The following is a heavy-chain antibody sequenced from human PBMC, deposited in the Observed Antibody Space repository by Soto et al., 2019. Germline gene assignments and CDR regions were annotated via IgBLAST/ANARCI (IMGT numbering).Heavy chain of an antibody. V-gene: IGHV1-18*01. CDR3: AREVYDLEGSAVDY. Sequence: QVQLVQSGAEVKKPGASVKVSCKASGYTFTSYGISWVRQAPGQGLEWMGWISAYNGNTNYTQKLQGRVTMTIDTSTRTAYMELRSLRSDDTAVYYWAREVYDLEGSAVDYWGQGTLVTVSS. CDR2: ISAYNGNT. J-gene: IGHJ4*02. CDR1: GYTFTSYG. D-gene: IGHD1-20*01.